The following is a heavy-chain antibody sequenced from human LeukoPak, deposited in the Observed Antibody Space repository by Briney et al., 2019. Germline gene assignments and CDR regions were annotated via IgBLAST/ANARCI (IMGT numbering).Heavy chain of an antibody. Sequence: SETLSLTCTVSGGSISSSIYYWVWIRQPPGKGLEWIANIYYSGSTYYNPSLKSRVTISVDTSKNLFSLRLNSVTAADTAVYYCAAIGDIVLVPAIPDYWGQGTLATVSS. V-gene: IGHV4-39*07. J-gene: IGHJ4*02. CDR1: GGSISSSIYY. CDR2: IYYSGST. CDR3: AAIGDIVLVPAIPDY. D-gene: IGHD2-2*01.